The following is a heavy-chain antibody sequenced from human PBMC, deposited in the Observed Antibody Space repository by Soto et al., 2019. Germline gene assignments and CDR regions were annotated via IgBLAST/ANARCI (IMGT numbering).Heavy chain of an antibody. Sequence: EVQLVESGGGLVQPGRSLRLSCAASGFTFDDYAMHWVRQAPGKGLEWVSGISWNSGSIGYADAVKGRFTISRDNAKNSLYLQMNSLRAEDTALYYCAKATTYYYDSSVPRGGHFDYWGQGTLVTVSS. J-gene: IGHJ4*02. D-gene: IGHD3-22*01. CDR1: GFTFDDYA. CDR2: ISWNSGSI. V-gene: IGHV3-9*01. CDR3: AKATTYYYDSSVPRGGHFDY.